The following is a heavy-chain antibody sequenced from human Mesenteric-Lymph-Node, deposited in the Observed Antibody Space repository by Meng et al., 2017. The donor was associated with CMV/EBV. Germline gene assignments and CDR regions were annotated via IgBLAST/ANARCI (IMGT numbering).Heavy chain of an antibody. CDR1: GFAFSNYA. CDR2: ISGRGGTT. D-gene: IGHD4-17*01. Sequence: GESLKISCAASGFAFSNYAMTWVRQAPGKGLEWVSGISGRGGTTYYADSVKGRFTVSGDDSKNTAYLQMNSLKTEDTAVYYCTRFLDNGDFRGLDVWGQGTTVTVSS. J-gene: IGHJ6*02. CDR3: TRFLDNGDFRGLDV. V-gene: IGHV3-23*01.